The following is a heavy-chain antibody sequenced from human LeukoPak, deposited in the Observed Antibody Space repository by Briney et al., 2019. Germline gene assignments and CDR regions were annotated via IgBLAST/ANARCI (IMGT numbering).Heavy chain of an antibody. V-gene: IGHV4-4*07. Sequence: SETLSLTCTVSGGSISSYYWSWIRQPAGKGLEWIGRIYTSGSTNYNPSLKSRVTMSVDTSKNQFSLKLSSVTAADTAVYYCARDWGLYGSGSYGRLDAFDIWGQGTMVTVSS. CDR2: IYTSGST. CDR3: ARDWGLYGSGSYGRLDAFDI. D-gene: IGHD3-10*01. CDR1: GGSISSYY. J-gene: IGHJ3*02.